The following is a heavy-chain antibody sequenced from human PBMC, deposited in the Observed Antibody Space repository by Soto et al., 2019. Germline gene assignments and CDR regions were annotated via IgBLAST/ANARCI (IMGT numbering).Heavy chain of an antibody. CDR3: ARSAGYCTDTSCEKGWFDS. CDR1: GFMFISYN. Sequence: VQLVESGGGLVKPGGSLRLSCEGSGFMFISYNMNWVRQAPGRGLEWVSFISSSSAYKYYEDAVKGRFTISRDNDKNSVYLQMNSLRAEDAGLYYCARSAGYCTDTSCEKGWFDSWGQGTWVTVSS. J-gene: IGHJ5*01. V-gene: IGHV3-21*01. CDR2: ISSSSAYK. D-gene: IGHD2-8*02.